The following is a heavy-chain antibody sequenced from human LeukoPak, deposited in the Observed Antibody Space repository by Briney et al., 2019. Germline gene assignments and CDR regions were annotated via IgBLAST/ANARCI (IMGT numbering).Heavy chain of an antibody. Sequence: PGGSLRLSCAASGFTFSTYAVTWVRQAPGKGLEWVSSISGGGDNTYYADSVKGRFTISRDNSKNTLYLQMNSLRAEDTAGHYCAKGRNDYGDAALNYWGQGTLVTVSS. V-gene: IGHV3-23*01. J-gene: IGHJ4*02. CDR2: ISGGGDNT. D-gene: IGHD4-17*01. CDR3: AKGRNDYGDAALNY. CDR1: GFTFSTYA.